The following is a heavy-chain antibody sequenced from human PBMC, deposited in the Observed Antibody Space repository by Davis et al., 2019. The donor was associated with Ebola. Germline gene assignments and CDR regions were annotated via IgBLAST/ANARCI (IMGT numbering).Heavy chain of an antibody. CDR1: GFTFSSYW. V-gene: IGHV3-74*01. CDR3: ARGFYYGGFDY. J-gene: IGHJ4*02. Sequence: GESLKISCAASGFTFSSYWMHWVRQAPGKGLVWVSRINSDGSSTSYADSVKGRFTISRDNAKNTLYLQMNSLRAEDTAVYYCARGFYYGGFDYWGQGTLVTVSS. CDR2: INSDGSST. D-gene: IGHD3-22*01.